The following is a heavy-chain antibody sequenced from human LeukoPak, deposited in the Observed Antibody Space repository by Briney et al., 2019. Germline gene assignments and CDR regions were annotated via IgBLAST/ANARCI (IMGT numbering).Heavy chain of an antibody. CDR1: GYTFTGYY. CDR2: INPNSGGT. V-gene: IGHV1-2*06. J-gene: IGHJ6*03. Sequence: ASVKVSCKASGYTFTGYYMHWVRQAPGQGLEWMGRINPNSGGTNYAQKFQGRVTMTRDTSISTAYMELSRLRSDDTAVYYCARSLGVKGSPSHYYYYYYMDVWGKGTTVTVSS. D-gene: IGHD4-23*01. CDR3: ARSLGVKGSPSHYYYYYYMDV.